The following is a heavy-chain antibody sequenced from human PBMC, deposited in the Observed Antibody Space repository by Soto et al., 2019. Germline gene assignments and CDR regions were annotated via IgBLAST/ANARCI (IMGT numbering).Heavy chain of an antibody. V-gene: IGHV3-21*01. J-gene: IGHJ4*02. Sequence: EVQLVESGGGLVKHGGSLRLSCAASGFTFSSYSMNWVRQAPGKGLEWVSSIFISSSYIYYADSVKGRFTISRDNAKNSLYLQMNSLRADDTAVYYCARVPYGGSYWREFDYWGQGTLVTVSS. CDR2: IFISSSYI. CDR3: ARVPYGGSYWREFDY. D-gene: IGHD1-26*01. CDR1: GFTFSSYS.